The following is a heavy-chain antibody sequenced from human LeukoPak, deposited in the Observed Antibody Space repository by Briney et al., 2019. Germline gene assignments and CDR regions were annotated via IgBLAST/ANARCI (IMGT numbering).Heavy chain of an antibody. D-gene: IGHD2/OR15-2a*01. CDR2: ISFDGINQ. Sequence: GGSLRLSCAASGFTFSGYPIHWVRQAPGKGLEWVADISFDGINQYYADSVKGRFSISRDSFQSTLYLQMNSLRPEDTAAYYCARIYDQNYHYSYIMDVWGQGTTVTVSS. J-gene: IGHJ6*02. V-gene: IGHV3-30*04. CDR3: ARIYDQNYHYSYIMDV. CDR1: GFTFSGYP.